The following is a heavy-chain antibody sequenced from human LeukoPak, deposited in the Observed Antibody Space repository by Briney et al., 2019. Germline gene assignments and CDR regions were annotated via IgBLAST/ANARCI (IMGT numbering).Heavy chain of an antibody. CDR3: ARVPLGPHSAFVLGWFDP. CDR1: GYTFTSYG. CDR2: ISAYNGNT. J-gene: IGHJ5*02. Sequence: ASVKVSCKASGYTFTSYGISWVRQAPGQGLEWMGWISAYNGNTNYAQKLQGRVTMTTDTSTSTAYMELRSLRSDDTAVYYCARVPLGPHSAFVLGWFDPWGQGTLVTVSS. D-gene: IGHD3-3*02. V-gene: IGHV1-18*01.